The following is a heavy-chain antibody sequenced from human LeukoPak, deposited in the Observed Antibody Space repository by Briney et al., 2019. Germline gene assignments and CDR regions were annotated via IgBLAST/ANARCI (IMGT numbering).Heavy chain of an antibody. V-gene: IGHV1-2*06. CDR1: GYTFTGHY. CDR3: ARGYSYGYGFY. D-gene: IGHD5-18*01. Sequence: ASVKVSCKASGYTFTGHYMHWVRQAPGQGLEWMGRISPNSGGTNYAQKFQGRVTMTRDTSISTAYMELSRLRSDDTAVYYCARGYSYGYGFYWGQGTLVTVSS. J-gene: IGHJ4*02. CDR2: ISPNSGGT.